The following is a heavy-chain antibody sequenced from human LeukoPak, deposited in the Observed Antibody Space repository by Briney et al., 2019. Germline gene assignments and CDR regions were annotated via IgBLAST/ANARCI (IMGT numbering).Heavy chain of an antibody. J-gene: IGHJ4*02. CDR1: GGSISGYY. CDR3: ARDDGYNPRSFDY. CDR2: IYYSGST. Sequence: SETLSLTCTVSGGSISGYYWSWIRQPPGKGLEWIGYIYYSGSTNYNPSLKSRVTISVDTSKNQFSLKLSSVTAADTAVYYCARDDGYNPRSFDYWGQGTLVTVSS. D-gene: IGHD5-24*01. V-gene: IGHV4-59*01.